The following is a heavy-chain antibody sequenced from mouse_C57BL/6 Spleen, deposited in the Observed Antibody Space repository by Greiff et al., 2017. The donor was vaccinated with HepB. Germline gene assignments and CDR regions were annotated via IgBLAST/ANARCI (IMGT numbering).Heavy chain of an antibody. CDR2: FHPYNDDT. CDR1: GYTFTTYP. J-gene: IGHJ1*03. CDR3: ARSDYGSSNWYFDV. Sequence: VKLQESGAELVKPGASVKMSCKASGYTFTTYPIEWMKQNHGKSLEWIGNFHPYNDDTKYNEKFKGKATLTVEKSSSTVYLELSRLTSDDSAVYYCARSDYGSSNWYFDVWGTGTTVTVSS. D-gene: IGHD1-1*01. V-gene: IGHV1-47*01.